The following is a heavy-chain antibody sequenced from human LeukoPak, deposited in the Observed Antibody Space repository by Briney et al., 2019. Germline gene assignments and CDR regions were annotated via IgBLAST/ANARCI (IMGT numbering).Heavy chain of an antibody. CDR2: IYACGTT. CDR3: ARDSPYYYYYYMDV. Sequence: PSETLPLTCTVSGGSISSYYWSWIRQPAGKGLEWIGRIYACGTTNYNPSLKSRVTISEDKSKNQFSLKLTSVTAADTAVYYCARDSPYYYYYYMDVWGKGTTVTVSS. V-gene: IGHV4-4*07. J-gene: IGHJ6*03. CDR1: GGSISSYY.